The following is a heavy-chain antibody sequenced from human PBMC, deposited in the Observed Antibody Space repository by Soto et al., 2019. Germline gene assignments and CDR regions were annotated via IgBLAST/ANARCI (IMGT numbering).Heavy chain of an antibody. CDR3: ARGGRGYTKDDTFEI. CDR1: DSTFRSYS. CDR2: ISSGSSVI. Sequence: EVQLVESGGGLVKPGESLRLSCVASDSTFRSYSMNWVRQAPGRGLEWVSIISSGSSVIFYADSMKGRFTISRDNAKNSLYLQMNSLRAEDTAVYYCARGGRGYTKDDTFEIRGQGTMVTVSS. V-gene: IGHV3-21*01. J-gene: IGHJ3*02. D-gene: IGHD2-2*02.